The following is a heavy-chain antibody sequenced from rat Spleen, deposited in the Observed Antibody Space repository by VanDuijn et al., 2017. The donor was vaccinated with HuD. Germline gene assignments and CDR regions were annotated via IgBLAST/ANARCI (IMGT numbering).Heavy chain of an antibody. CDR3: ARHRQLFDY. V-gene: IGHV2-72*01. Sequence: QVQLKESGRGLMQPSETLSLTCTVSGFSLTSNGVGWVRQPLGKGLVWMGTIWAGGSTNYNSAVQSRLSISRDTSKSQVFLKMNSLQPEDTGTYYCARHRQLFDYWGQGVMVTVSS. J-gene: IGHJ2*01. CDR1: GFSLTSNG. D-gene: IGHD1-10*01. CDR2: IWAGGST.